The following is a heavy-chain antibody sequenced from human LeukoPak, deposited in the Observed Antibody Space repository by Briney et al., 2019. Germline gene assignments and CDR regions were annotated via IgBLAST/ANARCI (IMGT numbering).Heavy chain of an antibody. J-gene: IGHJ4*02. CDR1: GGSISSFY. CDR3: ARASYRLLGEDYFDY. V-gene: IGHV4-59*01. CDR2: IYDTGST. Sequence: PSETLSLTCTVSGGSISSFYWSWIRQPPGKGLEWIGHIYDTGSTNYNPSLVDRVTISLHTSKSQFSLRLNSVTAADTAVYYCARASYRLLGEDYFDYWGQGTLVTVSS. D-gene: IGHD2-15*01.